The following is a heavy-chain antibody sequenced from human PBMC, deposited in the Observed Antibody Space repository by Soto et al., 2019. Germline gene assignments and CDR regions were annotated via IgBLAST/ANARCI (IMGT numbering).Heavy chain of an antibody. CDR3: AKSGREWSGSPDY. V-gene: IGHV3-30*18. J-gene: IGHJ4*02. CDR2: LSYDESNT. D-gene: IGHD3-3*01. Sequence: QVQLVESGGGVVQPGRSLRLSCAASGFVFSDFGMHWVRQAPGKGLEWVAALSYDESNTYYADSMKGRFTISRDISKNTLYLQINSLRAEDTAVYYCAKSGREWSGSPDYWGQGTRVTVSS. CDR1: GFVFSDFG.